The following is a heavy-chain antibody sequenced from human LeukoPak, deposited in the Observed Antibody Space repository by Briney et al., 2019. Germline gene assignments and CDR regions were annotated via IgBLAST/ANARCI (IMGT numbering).Heavy chain of an antibody. V-gene: IGHV1-8*03. CDR2: MNPNSGNT. CDR3: ARAIVPVGAFDI. J-gene: IGHJ3*02. D-gene: IGHD3-22*01. CDR1: GYTFTSYD. Sequence: ASVKVSCKASGYTFTSYDINWVRQATGQGLEWMGWMNPNSGNTGYAQKFQGRVTITRNTSISTAYMELSRLTSDDTAVYYCARAIVPVGAFDIWGQGTMVTVFS.